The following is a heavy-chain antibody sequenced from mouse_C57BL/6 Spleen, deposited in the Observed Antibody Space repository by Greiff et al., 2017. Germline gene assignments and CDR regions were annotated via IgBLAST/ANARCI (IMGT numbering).Heavy chain of an antibody. J-gene: IGHJ2*01. CDR2: IYPSDSET. CDR3: ARRGLCYGNCVYFDY. V-gene: IGHV1-61*01. CDR1: GYTFTSYW. Sequence: VQLQQPGAELVRPGSSVKLSCKASGYTFTSYWLDWVKQRPGQGLEWIGNIYPSDSETNYNQKFKDKATLTVNKSTSTAYMQLSSLTSEDSAVYYCARRGLCYGNCVYFDYWGQGTTLTVSS. D-gene: IGHD2-1*01.